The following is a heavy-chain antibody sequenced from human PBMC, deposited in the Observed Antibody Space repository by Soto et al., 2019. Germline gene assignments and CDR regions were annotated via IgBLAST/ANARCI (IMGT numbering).Heavy chain of an antibody. Sequence: EVQLVESGGGLVQPGGSLRLSCAASGFTFSSYSMNWVRQAPGKGLEWVSYISSSSSTIYYADSVKGRFTISRDNVKNSLYLKMNSLRAEDTAVYYCARGSQLELRDWGQGTLVTVSS. J-gene: IGHJ4*02. CDR3: ARGSQLELRD. CDR2: ISSSSSTI. V-gene: IGHV3-48*01. CDR1: GFTFSSYS. D-gene: IGHD1-7*01.